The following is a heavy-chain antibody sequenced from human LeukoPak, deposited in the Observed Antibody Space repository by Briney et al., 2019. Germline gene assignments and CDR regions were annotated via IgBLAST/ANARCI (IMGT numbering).Heavy chain of an antibody. CDR3: ARPAGYCSGGSCYPGY. V-gene: IGHV5-51*01. Sequence: GESLKISCKGSGYSFSSYWIGWVRQMPGKGLEWMGIIYPADSDTRYSPSFQGQVTISADKSISTAYLQWSSLKASGTAMYYCARPAGYCSGGSCYPGYWGQGTLVTVSS. CDR1: GYSFSSYW. D-gene: IGHD2-15*01. CDR2: IYPADSDT. J-gene: IGHJ4*02.